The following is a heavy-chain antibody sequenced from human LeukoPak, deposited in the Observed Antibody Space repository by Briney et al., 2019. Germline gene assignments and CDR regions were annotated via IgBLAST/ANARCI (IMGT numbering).Heavy chain of an antibody. V-gene: IGHV3-11*04. J-gene: IGHJ5*02. D-gene: IGHD3-3*01. Sequence: GGSLRLSCAASGFTFSDYYMSWIRQAPGKGLEWVSYISSSGSNIYYTDSVKGRFVHSRDTSKNILVLQMNSLRPEDRAVYYCAKDWSGDYLWRDPGGQGTLVSVSS. CDR2: ISSSGSNI. CDR1: GFTFSDYY. CDR3: AKDWSGDYLWRDP.